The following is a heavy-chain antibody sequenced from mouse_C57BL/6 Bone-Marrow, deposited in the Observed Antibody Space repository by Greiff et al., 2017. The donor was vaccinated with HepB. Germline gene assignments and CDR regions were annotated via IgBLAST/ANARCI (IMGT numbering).Heavy chain of an antibody. V-gene: IGHV1-55*01. J-gene: IGHJ2*01. D-gene: IGHD2-4*01. Sequence: QVHVKQSGAELVKPGASVKMSCKASGYTFTSYWITWVKQRPGQGLEWIGDIYPGSGSTNYNEKFKSKATLTVDTSSSTAYMQLSSLTSEDSAVYYCARSDDYAFDYWGQGTTLTVSS. CDR2: IYPGSGST. CDR3: ARSDDYAFDY. CDR1: GYTFTSYW.